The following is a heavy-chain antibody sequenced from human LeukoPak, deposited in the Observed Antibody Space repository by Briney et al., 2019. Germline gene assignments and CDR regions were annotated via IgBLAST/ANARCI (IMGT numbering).Heavy chain of an antibody. CDR3: ASPYSSSWFYYMDV. J-gene: IGHJ6*03. CDR1: GFTFSSYE. V-gene: IGHV3-48*03. Sequence: GGSLRLSCAASGFTFSSYEMNWVRQAPGKGLEWVSYISSSGSTIYYADSVKGRFTISRDNAKNSLYLQMNSLRAEDTAVYYCASPYSSSWFYYMDVWGKGTTVTVSS. CDR2: ISSSGSTI. D-gene: IGHD6-13*01.